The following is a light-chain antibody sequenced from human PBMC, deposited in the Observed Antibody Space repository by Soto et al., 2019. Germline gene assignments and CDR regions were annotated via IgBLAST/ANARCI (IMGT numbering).Light chain of an antibody. V-gene: IGKV3-11*01. CDR3: QQRSNSSPWT. J-gene: IGKJ1*01. Sequence: EIVLTQSPATLSLPQAERVTLSCRAAQSVSSYVAWYQQKPREAPRHLIFDASNRATGSPARFSGSGSATDFTLTTSSIEPEDYAVYYCQQRSNSSPWTFGQGTKVDIK. CDR2: DAS. CDR1: QSVSSY.